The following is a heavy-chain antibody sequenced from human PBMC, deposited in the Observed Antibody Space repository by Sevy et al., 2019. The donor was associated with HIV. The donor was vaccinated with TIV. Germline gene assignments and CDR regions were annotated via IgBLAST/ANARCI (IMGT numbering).Heavy chain of an antibody. CDR3: ARPGSGWFEFDS. V-gene: IGHV3-48*02. J-gene: IGHJ4*02. D-gene: IGHD6-19*01. CDR1: GFTFSRYS. Sequence: GVSLRLSCVASGFTFSRYSMNWVRQAPGKGLEWVSNIGSTGPTIYYADSVKGRFTISRDNAKNSLYLQMNSLREEDTAVYYCARPGSGWFEFDSWGQRTLVTVSS. CDR2: IGSTGPTI.